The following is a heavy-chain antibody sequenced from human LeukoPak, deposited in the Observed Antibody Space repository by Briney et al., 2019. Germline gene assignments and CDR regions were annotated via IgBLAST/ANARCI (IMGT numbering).Heavy chain of an antibody. Sequence: GGSLRLSCAASGFTFSSYGMSWVRQAPGKGLEWVSAISGSGGSTYYADSVKGRFTISRDNAKNSLYLQMNSLRAEDTAVYYCARDHHRRLYDSQARDTFDIWGQGTMVTVSS. V-gene: IGHV3-23*01. CDR3: ARDHHRRLYDSQARDTFDI. CDR2: ISGSGGST. D-gene: IGHD3-22*01. J-gene: IGHJ3*02. CDR1: GFTFSSYG.